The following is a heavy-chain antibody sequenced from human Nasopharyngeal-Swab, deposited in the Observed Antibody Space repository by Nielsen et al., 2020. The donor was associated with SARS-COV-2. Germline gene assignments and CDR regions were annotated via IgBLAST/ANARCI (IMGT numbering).Heavy chain of an antibody. D-gene: IGHD3-10*01. CDR3: ARGRGGWLGVNWFDP. J-gene: IGHJ5*02. CDR2: INHSGST. V-gene: IGHV4-34*01. Sequence: WIRQPPGKGLEWIGEINHSGSTNYNSSLKSRVTISVDTSKNQFSLKLSSVAAADTAVYYCARGRGGWLGVNWFDPWGQGTLVTVSS.